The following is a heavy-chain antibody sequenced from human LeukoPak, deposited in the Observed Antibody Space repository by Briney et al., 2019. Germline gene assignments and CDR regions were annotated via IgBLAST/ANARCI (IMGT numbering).Heavy chain of an antibody. CDR1: GGSISSSY. CDR3: ARAYCSGGTCYSSRGMFDP. D-gene: IGHD2-15*01. Sequence: PSETLSPTCTVSGGSISSSYWSWIRQPPGKGLEWIGYIYYSGSTNYNPSLKSRVTISVDTSKNQFSLKLSSVTAADTAVYYCARAYCSGGTCYSSRGMFDPWGQGTLVTVSS. CDR2: IYYSGST. J-gene: IGHJ5*02. V-gene: IGHV4-59*01.